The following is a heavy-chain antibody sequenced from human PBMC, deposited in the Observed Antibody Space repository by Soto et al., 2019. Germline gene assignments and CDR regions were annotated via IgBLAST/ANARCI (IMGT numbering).Heavy chain of an antibody. J-gene: IGHJ4*02. CDR2: VYYSRST. V-gene: IGHV4-59*12. Sequence: QVQLQESGPRLVKPSETLSLTCIVSGVSISTYYWSWIRQTPGKGLEWIGDVYYSRSTNYNPSLKSRVPISVDTSKNHFSLKLSSVTAADTAVYYCAREENGGSYHYWGLGTLVTVSS. CDR3: AREENGGSYHY. D-gene: IGHD1-26*01. CDR1: GVSISTYY.